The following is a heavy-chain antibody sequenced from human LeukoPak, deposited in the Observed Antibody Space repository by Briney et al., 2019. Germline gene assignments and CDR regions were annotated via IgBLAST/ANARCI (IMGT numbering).Heavy chain of an antibody. J-gene: IGHJ4*02. CDR1: GGTFSSYA. D-gene: IGHD5-18*01. CDR2: IIPIFGTA. Sequence: SVKVSCKASGGTFSSYAISWVRQAPGQGLEWMGGIIPIFGTANYAQKFQGRVTIATDESTSTAYMELSSLRSEDTAVYYCARGLAAMAIFDYWGQGTLVTVSS. V-gene: IGHV1-69*05. CDR3: ARGLAAMAIFDY.